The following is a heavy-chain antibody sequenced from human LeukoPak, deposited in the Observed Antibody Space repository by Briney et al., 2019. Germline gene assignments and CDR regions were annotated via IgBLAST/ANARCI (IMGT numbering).Heavy chain of an antibody. D-gene: IGHD6-13*01. CDR2: IYPGDSDT. Sequence: GESLKISCKGSGYSFTSYWSGWVRQMPGKGLEWMGIIYPGDSDTRYSSSFQGQVTISADKSISTAYLQWSSLKASDTAMYYCARQEGSGGYSSSWYYFDYWGQGTLVTVSS. J-gene: IGHJ4*02. CDR3: ARQEGSGGYSSSWYYFDY. CDR1: GYSFTSYW. V-gene: IGHV5-51*01.